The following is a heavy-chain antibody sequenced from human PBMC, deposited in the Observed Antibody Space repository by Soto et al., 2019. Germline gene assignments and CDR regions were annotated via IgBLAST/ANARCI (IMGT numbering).Heavy chain of an antibody. Sequence: ASETLSLTCAVSGGSLSSGGYSWSWIRQPPGKGLEWIGYIYHSGSTYYNPSLKSRVTISVDRSKNQFSLKLSSVTAADTAVYYCAAGGGLPRYYWGQGTLVTVSS. V-gene: IGHV4-30-2*01. D-gene: IGHD5-12*01. CDR2: IYHSGST. J-gene: IGHJ4*02. CDR1: GGSLSSGGYS. CDR3: AAGGGLPRYY.